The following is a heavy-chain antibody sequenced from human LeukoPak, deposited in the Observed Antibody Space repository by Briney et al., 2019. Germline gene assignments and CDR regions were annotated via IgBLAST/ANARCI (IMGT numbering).Heavy chain of an antibody. CDR3: ARDPWGVNWFDP. D-gene: IGHD3-16*01. Sequence: SETLSLTCTASGGSISSYYWSWIRQPPGKGLEWIGYIYYSGSTNYNPSLKSRVTISVDTSKNQFSLKLSSVTAADTAVYYCARDPWGVNWFDPWGQGTLVIVSS. CDR1: GGSISSYY. V-gene: IGHV4-59*01. CDR2: IYYSGST. J-gene: IGHJ5*02.